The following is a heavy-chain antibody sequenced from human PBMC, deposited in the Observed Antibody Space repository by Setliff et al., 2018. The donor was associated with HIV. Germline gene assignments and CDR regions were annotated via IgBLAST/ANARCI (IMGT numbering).Heavy chain of an antibody. V-gene: IGHV4-59*01. Sequence: SETLSLTCTVSGGSISSYYWSWIRQPPGKGLEWIGYIYYSGSSKNTPSLKSRATISVDTPKNEFSLKLSSMTAADTAVYYCARGIAVAGPYFDYWGQGTLVTV. CDR2: IYYSGSS. CDR3: ARGIAVAGPYFDY. D-gene: IGHD6-19*01. CDR1: GGSISSYY. J-gene: IGHJ4*02.